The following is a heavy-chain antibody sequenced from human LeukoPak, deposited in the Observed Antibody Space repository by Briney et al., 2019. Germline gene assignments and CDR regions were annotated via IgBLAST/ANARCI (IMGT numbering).Heavy chain of an antibody. Sequence: GGSLRLSCAVSGFTVSSYFMAWVRQAPGKGLECLSVVYIVGTTYFADSVKGRFTVSRDNSKNTMFLQMDSLRPEDTAVDYCAGERRYDVLSGYYPLDYWGQGSLVTVSS. J-gene: IGHJ4*02. CDR3: AGERRYDVLSGYYPLDY. CDR1: GFTVSSYF. D-gene: IGHD3-3*01. V-gene: IGHV3-53*05. CDR2: VYIVGTT.